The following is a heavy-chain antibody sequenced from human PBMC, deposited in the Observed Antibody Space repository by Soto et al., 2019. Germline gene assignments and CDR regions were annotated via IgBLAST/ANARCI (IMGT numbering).Heavy chain of an antibody. CDR3: AAGYSNSVFDP. CDR2: VYYIGRT. D-gene: IGHD6-13*01. J-gene: IGHJ5*02. Sequence: QVQLQESGPGLVKPSEPLSLSCTVSGASVSSGSFYWGWIRQPPGMGLEWIGFVYYIGRTNYNPSPKSRVAISVDTSKNQFSLKLSSVTAADTAVYYCAAGYSNSVFDPWGQGTLVTVSS. CDR1: GASVSSGSFY. V-gene: IGHV4-61*01.